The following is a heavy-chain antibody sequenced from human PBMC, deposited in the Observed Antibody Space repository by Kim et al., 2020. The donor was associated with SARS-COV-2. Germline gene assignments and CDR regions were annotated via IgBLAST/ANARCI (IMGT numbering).Heavy chain of an antibody. V-gene: IGHV1-18*01. CDR2: ISAYNGNT. CDR1: GYTFTSYG. D-gene: IGHD3-3*01. CDR3: ARDWFTIFGVVHMLDAFDI. Sequence: ASLKVSCKASGYTFTSYGISWVRQDPGQGLEWMGWISAYNGNTNYAQKLQGRVTMTTDTSTSTAYMELRSLRSDDTAVYYCARDWFTIFGVVHMLDAFDIWGQGTMVTVSS. J-gene: IGHJ3*02.